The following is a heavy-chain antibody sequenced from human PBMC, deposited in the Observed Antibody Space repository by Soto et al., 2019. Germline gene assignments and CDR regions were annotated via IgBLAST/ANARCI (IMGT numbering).Heavy chain of an antibody. J-gene: IGHJ6*02. V-gene: IGHV3-48*03. Sequence: EVQLVESGGGLVQPGGSLRLSCAASGFTFSSYEMNWVRQAPGKGLEWVSYISSSGSTIYYADSVKGRFTISRDNAKNSLYLQMNSLRAEDTACYYCARVGAVADYYYYYCGMDVWGQGTTVTVSS. CDR3: ARVGAVADYYYYYCGMDV. CDR2: ISSSGSTI. D-gene: IGHD6-19*01. CDR1: GFTFSSYE.